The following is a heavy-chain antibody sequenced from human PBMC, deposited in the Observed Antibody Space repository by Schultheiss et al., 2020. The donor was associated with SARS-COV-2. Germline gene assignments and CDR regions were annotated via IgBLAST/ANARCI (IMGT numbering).Heavy chain of an antibody. V-gene: IGHV4-4*07. D-gene: IGHD3-10*01. CDR3: SYGSGSYYYYYYMDV. CDR2: INTSGST. J-gene: IGHJ6*03. CDR1: GGSISSFY. Sequence: SETLSLTCTVSGGSISSFYWSWIRQPPGKGLEWIGRINTSGSTNYNPSLKSRVTISVDTSKNQFSLKLSSVTAADTAVYYCSYGSGSYYYYYYMDVWGKGTTVTVSS.